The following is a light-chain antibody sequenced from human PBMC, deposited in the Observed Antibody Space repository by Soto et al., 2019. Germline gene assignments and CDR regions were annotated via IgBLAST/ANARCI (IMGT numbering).Light chain of an antibody. CDR3: QTWGTGVHVV. J-gene: IGLJ2*01. Sequence: QSVLTQSPSASASLGASVKLTCTLTSGHSSYAIAWHQQQPEKGPRYLMKVNSDGSHDKGDGIPDRFSGSSSGAERYLTISSLQSDDEADYYCQTWGTGVHVVFGGGTKVTVL. CDR2: VNSDGSH. V-gene: IGLV4-69*01. CDR1: SGHSSYA.